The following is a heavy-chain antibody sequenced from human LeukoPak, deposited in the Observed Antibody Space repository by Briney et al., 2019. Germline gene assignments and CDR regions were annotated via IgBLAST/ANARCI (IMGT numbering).Heavy chain of an antibody. V-gene: IGHV4-34*01. CDR1: GGSFSVYY. CDR2: INRSGST. Sequence: SETLSLTCAVYGGSFSVYYWSWIRQPPGKGLERIGGINRSGSTNYNPSLKSRVTISVDTSKNQFSLKLSSVTAADTAVYYCARGIAMAYFDYWGQGTLVTVSS. D-gene: IGHD6-19*01. J-gene: IGHJ4*02. CDR3: ARGIAMAYFDY.